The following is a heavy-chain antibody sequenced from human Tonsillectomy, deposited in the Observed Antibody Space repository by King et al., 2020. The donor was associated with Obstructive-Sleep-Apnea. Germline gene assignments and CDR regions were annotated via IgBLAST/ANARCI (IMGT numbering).Heavy chain of an antibody. CDR2: ISYDGSNK. V-gene: IGHV3-30*18. Sequence: VQLVESGGGVVQPGRSLRLSCAASGFTFSSYGMHWVRQAPGKGLEWVAVISYDGSNKYYADSVKGRFTFSRDNSKNTLYLQMNSLRAEDTAVYYCAKDGDIVATMWGLVKYYYGMDVWAQGTTVTVSS. J-gene: IGHJ6*02. CDR3: AKDGDIVATMWGLVKYYYGMDV. CDR1: GFTFSSYG. D-gene: IGHD5-12*01.